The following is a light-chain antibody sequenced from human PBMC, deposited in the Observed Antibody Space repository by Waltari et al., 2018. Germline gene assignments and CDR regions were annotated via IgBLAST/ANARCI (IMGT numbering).Light chain of an antibody. CDR2: DIS. J-gene: IGKJ4*01. Sequence: ETVLTQSPVTLSVSPGERVALSCRASPGVSGFLVWYQQKPGQAPRLLVYDISTRATGIPASFSGSESGTEFTLTISGLQSEDVAGYYSQQYGSWPRTFGGGTKVDLK. V-gene: IGKV3-15*01. CDR1: PGVSGF. CDR3: QQYGSWPRT.